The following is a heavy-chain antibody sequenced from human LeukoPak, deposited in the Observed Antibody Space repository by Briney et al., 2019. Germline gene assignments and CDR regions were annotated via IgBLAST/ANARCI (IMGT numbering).Heavy chain of an antibody. D-gene: IGHD3-22*01. J-gene: IGHJ4*02. CDR3: ARSSSYYDSSGLQAYYFDY. CDR2: IIPIFGTA. Sequence: ASVKVSCKASGGTFSSYAISWVRQAPGQGLEWMGGIIPIFGTANYAQKFQGRVTITADESTSTAYMELSSLRLEDTAVYYCARSSSYYDSSGLQAYYFDYWGQGTLVTVSS. CDR1: GGTFSSYA. V-gene: IGHV1-69*01.